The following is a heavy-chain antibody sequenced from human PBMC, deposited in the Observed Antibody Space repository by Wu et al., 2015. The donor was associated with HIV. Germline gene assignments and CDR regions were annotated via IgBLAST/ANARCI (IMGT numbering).Heavy chain of an antibody. J-gene: IGHJ4*02. CDR2: IIPHSGDT. CDR1: GYIFTDYY. D-gene: IGHD6-6*01. V-gene: IGHV1-2*02. Sequence: QVQLLQSGAEVRKPGASVRVSCKTSGYIFTDYYIHWVRQAPGQGLQWMGWIIPHSGDTNYAQKFQGRVTLTRDTSISTAYMELSSLKSDDTAVYYCARGIAARISFDYWGQGTLVTVSS. CDR3: ARGIAARISFDY.